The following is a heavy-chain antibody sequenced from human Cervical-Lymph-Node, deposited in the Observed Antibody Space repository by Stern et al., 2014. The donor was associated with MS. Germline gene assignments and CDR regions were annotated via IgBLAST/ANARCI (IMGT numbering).Heavy chain of an antibody. CDR2: IDPNSGGT. V-gene: IGHV1-2*02. CDR3: ARERHSMDV. J-gene: IGHJ6*02. Sequence: VQLVESGAEVKKPGGSVKVSCEASGYSFNAYYLNWVRQAPCQGLEWIGWIDPNSGGTKSAQNFQGRVTMTRDTSISTFYMELSELTSDDTAVFYCARERHSMDVWGQGTTVTVSS. CDR1: GYSFNAYY.